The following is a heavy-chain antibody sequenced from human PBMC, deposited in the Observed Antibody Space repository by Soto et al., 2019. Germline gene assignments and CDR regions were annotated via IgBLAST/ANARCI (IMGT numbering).Heavy chain of an antibody. CDR2: ISSSSSYI. CDR3: ARVPVVVVAEEDYYYMDV. J-gene: IGHJ6*03. CDR1: GFTFSSYS. Sequence: GGSLRLSCAASGFTFSSYSMNWVRQAPGKGLEWVSSISSSSSYIYYADSVKGRFTISRDNAKNSLYLQMNSLRAEDTAVYYCARVPVVVVAEEDYYYMDVWGKGTTVTVSS. V-gene: IGHV3-21*01. D-gene: IGHD2-15*01.